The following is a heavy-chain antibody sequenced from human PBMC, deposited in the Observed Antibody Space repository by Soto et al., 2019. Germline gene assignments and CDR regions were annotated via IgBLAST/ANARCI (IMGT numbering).Heavy chain of an antibody. CDR2: INAGNGNT. CDR3: AKSSGPYNWFDP. CDR1: GYTFTSHA. V-gene: IGHV1-3*01. Sequence: GASVKVSCKASGYTFTSHAMHWVRQAPGQRLEWMGWINAGNGNTKYSQKFQGRVTITRDTSASTAYMELSSLRSEDTAVYYCAKSSGPYNWFDPWGQGTLVTVSS. J-gene: IGHJ5*02. D-gene: IGHD6-19*01.